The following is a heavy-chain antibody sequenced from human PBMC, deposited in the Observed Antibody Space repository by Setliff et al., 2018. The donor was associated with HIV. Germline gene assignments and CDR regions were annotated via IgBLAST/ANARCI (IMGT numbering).Heavy chain of an antibody. CDR1: GFTFSTFA. V-gene: IGHV3-15*04. D-gene: IGHD5-18*01. Sequence: PGGSLRLSCVASGFTFSTFAMHWVRQAPGRGLEWLGRMASRHDGGTTDYAAPVRGRFTFSRDDSTNTLFLQMNNLRPEDTAVYYCAKDAAALPAINYYYYYIDFWGKGTTVTVSS. CDR2: MASRHDGGTT. J-gene: IGHJ6*03. CDR3: AKDAAALPAINYYYYYIDF.